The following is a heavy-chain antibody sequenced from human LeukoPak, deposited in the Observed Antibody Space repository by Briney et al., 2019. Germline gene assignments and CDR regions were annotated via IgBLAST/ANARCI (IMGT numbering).Heavy chain of an antibody. CDR3: VKVGTAERVGWTH. CDR2: INGNGGGS. V-gene: IGHV3-23*01. D-gene: IGHD7-27*01. CDR1: GFTFSDHA. Sequence: GGSLRLSCAASGFTFSDHAMSWVRQAPAKGLEWVSSINGNGGGSYYIDSVKGRFTVSRDNSENALYLQMNNLRTEDTAVYFCVKVGTAERVGWTHWGQGSLVTVFS. J-gene: IGHJ4*02.